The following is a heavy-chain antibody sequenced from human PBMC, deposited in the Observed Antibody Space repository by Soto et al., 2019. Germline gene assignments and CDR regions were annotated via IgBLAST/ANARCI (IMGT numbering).Heavy chain of an antibody. CDR1: GFTFSNAW. Sequence: GSLRLSCAASGFTFSNAWMSWVRQAPGKGLEWVGRIKGEADGGTTDYAAPVKGRITISRDHSKDTLYLQMNSLKTEDTAVYYCTTGLSNGYYNFDYWGQGTPVTVSS. CDR2: IKGEADGGTT. V-gene: IGHV3-15*01. D-gene: IGHD3-22*01. J-gene: IGHJ4*02. CDR3: TTGLSNGYYNFDY.